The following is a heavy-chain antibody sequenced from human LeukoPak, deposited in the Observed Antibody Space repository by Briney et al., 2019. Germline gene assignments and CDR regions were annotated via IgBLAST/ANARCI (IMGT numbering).Heavy chain of an antibody. CDR1: GGSFSGYY. CDR3: ARGRRDGYNGGNPDY. CDR2: INHSGST. D-gene: IGHD5-24*01. Sequence: TPSETLSLTCAVYGGSFSGYYWSWIRQPPGKGLEWIGEINHSGSTNYNPSLKSRVTISVDTPKNQFSLKLSSVTAADTAVYYCARGRRDGYNGGNPDYWGQGALVTVSS. J-gene: IGHJ4*02. V-gene: IGHV4-34*01.